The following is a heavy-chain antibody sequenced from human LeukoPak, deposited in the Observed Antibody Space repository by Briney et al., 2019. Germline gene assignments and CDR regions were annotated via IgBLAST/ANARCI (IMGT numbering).Heavy chain of an antibody. CDR3: AAEPGMIVVVPAVDYYGMDV. D-gene: IGHD3-22*01. Sequence: SVKVSCKASGFTFTSSAVQWVRQARGQRLEWIGWVVVGSGNTNYAQKFQERVTITRDMSTSTAYMELSSLRSEDTAVYYCAAEPGMIVVVPAVDYYGMDVWGQGTTVTVSS. CDR1: GFTFTSSA. CDR2: VVVGSGNT. J-gene: IGHJ6*02. V-gene: IGHV1-58*01.